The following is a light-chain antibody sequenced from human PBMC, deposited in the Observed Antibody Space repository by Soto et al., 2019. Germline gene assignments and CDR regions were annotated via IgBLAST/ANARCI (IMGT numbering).Light chain of an antibody. V-gene: IGKV3-20*01. CDR2: GAS. J-gene: IGKJ5*01. Sequence: EIVLTQSPGTLSLSPGERATLSCRASQSVSSAYLAWYQQKPGQAPRLLISGASSRATGIPDRFSGSGSWTDFSLTISGLEPEDFAVYYCQQYGGSVPITFGQGTRLDIK. CDR1: QSVSSAY. CDR3: QQYGGSVPIT.